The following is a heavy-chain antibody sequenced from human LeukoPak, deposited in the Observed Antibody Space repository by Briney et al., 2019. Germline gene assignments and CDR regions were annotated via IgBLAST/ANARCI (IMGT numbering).Heavy chain of an antibody. CDR1: GFTFSSYW. D-gene: IGHD3-3*01. J-gene: IGHJ5*02. V-gene: IGHV3-7*01. CDR3: ARGYDFWSGYYPAWFDP. CDR2: IKQDGSEK. Sequence: GGSLRLSCAASGFTFSSYWMSGVRQAPGKGREWVANIKQDGSEKYYVDSVKGRFTISRDNAKNSLYLQMNSLRAEDTAVYYCARGYDFWSGYYPAWFDPWGQGTLVTVSS.